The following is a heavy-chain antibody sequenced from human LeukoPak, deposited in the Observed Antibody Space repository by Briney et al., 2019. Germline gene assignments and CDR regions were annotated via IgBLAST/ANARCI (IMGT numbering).Heavy chain of an antibody. CDR2: IYHSGST. CDR1: GYSISSGYY. D-gene: IGHD4-11*01. V-gene: IGHV4-38-2*01. J-gene: IGHJ4*02. CDR3: ARRRCSTYEGYYFDY. Sequence: SSETLSLTCAVSGYSISSGYYWGWIRQPPGKGLEWIGSIYHSGSTYYNPSLKSRVTISVDTSKNQFYLKLSSVTAADTAVYYCARRRCSTYEGYYFDYWGQGTLVTVSS.